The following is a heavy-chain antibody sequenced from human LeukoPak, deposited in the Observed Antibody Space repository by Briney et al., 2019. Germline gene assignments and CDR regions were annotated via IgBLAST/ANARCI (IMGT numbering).Heavy chain of an antibody. CDR2: ISWNSGSI. CDR3: AKVNDGNWNYGAFDI. J-gene: IGHJ3*02. Sequence: GRSLRLSCAASGFTFDDYAMHWVRQAPGKGLEWVSGISWNSGSIGYADSVKGRFTISRDNAKNSLYLQMNSLRAGDMALYYCAKVNDGNWNYGAFDIWGQGTMVTVSS. D-gene: IGHD1-7*01. CDR1: GFTFDDYA. V-gene: IGHV3-9*03.